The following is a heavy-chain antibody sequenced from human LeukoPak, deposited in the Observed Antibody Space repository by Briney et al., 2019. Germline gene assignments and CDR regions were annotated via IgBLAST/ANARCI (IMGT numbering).Heavy chain of an antibody. CDR2: IYTSGST. CDR3: ARDVEDYCSSTSCYTRNYYYYYMDV. J-gene: IGHJ6*03. V-gene: IGHV4-4*07. CDR1: GGSISSYY. Sequence: SETLSLTCSVSGGSISSYYWSWIRQPAGKGLEWIGRIYTSGSTNYNPSLKSRVTMSADTSKNLFSLKLSSVTAADTAVYYCARDVEDYCSSTSCYTRNYYYYYMDVWGKGTTVTVSS. D-gene: IGHD2-2*02.